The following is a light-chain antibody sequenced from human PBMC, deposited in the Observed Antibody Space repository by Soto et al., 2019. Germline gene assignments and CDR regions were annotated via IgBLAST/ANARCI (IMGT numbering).Light chain of an antibody. Sequence: DLQMTQSPSTLSASVGDRVTITCRASQTISSWLAWYQQKPGKAPKLLIYKASSLESGVPPRFSGSGSGTEFTLTIAGLQPDDFATYYCQHYSSNWYTFGQGTKVEIK. CDR1: QTISSW. CDR2: KAS. CDR3: QHYSSNWYT. J-gene: IGKJ2*01. V-gene: IGKV1-5*03.